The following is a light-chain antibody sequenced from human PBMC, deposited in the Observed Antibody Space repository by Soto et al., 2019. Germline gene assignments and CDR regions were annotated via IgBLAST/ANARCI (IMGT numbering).Light chain of an antibody. J-gene: IGKJ1*01. CDR3: QQSYSTPRT. Sequence: DIEMTQPPSSLSASVGARVTITCRASQSISSYLNWYQQKPGKAPKLLIYAASSLQSGVPSRFSGSGSGTDFTLTISSLQPEDFATYYCQQSYSTPRTFGQGTKVDIK. CDR2: AAS. V-gene: IGKV1-39*01. CDR1: QSISSY.